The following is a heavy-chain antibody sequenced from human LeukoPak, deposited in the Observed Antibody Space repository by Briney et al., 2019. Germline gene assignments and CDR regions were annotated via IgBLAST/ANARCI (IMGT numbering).Heavy chain of an antibody. Sequence: GGSLRLSCAASGFTFSTYWMHWVRQAPGKGLVWVSRINTDGTTTTYADSVKGRFTISRDNAKNPLYLQMNSLRAEDTAVYYCARDCRSTSCQPFDYWGQGTLVTVSS. CDR1: GFTFSTYW. CDR2: INTDGTTT. V-gene: IGHV3-74*01. J-gene: IGHJ4*02. CDR3: ARDCRSTSCQPFDY. D-gene: IGHD2-2*01.